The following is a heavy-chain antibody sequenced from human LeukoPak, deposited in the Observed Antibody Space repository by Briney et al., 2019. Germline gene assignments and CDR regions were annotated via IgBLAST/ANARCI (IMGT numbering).Heavy chain of an antibody. D-gene: IGHD3-22*01. CDR3: ARERPTYYYDSSGYYYHAFDI. J-gene: IGHJ3*02. CDR1: GGSISSYY. V-gene: IGHV4-59*12. Sequence: SETLSLTCTVSGGSISSYYWSWIRQPPGKGLEWIGYIYYSGSTNYNPSLKSRVTIPVDTSKNQFSLKLSSVTAADTAVYYCARERPTYYYDSSGYYYHAFDIWGQGTMVTVSS. CDR2: IYYSGST.